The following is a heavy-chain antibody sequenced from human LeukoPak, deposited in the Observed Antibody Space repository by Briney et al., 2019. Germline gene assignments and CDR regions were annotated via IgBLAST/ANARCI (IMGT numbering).Heavy chain of an antibody. Sequence: SETLSLTCAVYGGSFSGYYWSWIRQPPGKGLEWIGEINHSGSTNYNPSLKSRVTISVDTSKNQFSLKLSSVTAADTAVYYCARGLRNDYVWGSYRTFSAFDIWGQGTMVTVSS. CDR1: GGSFSGYY. CDR2: INHSGST. V-gene: IGHV4-34*01. J-gene: IGHJ3*02. CDR3: ARGLRNDYVWGSYRTFSAFDI. D-gene: IGHD3-16*02.